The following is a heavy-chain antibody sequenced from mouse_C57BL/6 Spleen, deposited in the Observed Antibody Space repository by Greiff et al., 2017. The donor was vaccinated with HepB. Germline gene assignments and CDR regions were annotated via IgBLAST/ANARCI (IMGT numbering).Heavy chain of an antibody. V-gene: IGHV1-15*01. CDR2: IDPETGGT. D-gene: IGHD1-1*01. Sequence: VKLQESGAELVRPGASVTLSCKASGYTFTDYEMHWVKQTPVHGLEWIGAIDPETGGTAYNQKFKGKAILTADKSSSTAYMELRSLTSEDSAVYYCTRYYYGSSGFDYWGQGTTLTVSS. CDR3: TRYYYGSSGFDY. CDR1: GYTFTDYE. J-gene: IGHJ2*01.